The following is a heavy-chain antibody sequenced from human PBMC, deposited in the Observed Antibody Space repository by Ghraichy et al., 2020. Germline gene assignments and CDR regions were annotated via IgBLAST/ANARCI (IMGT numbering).Heavy chain of an antibody. J-gene: IGHJ5*02. CDR2: INHSGST. V-gene: IGHV4-34*01. CDR1: GGSFSGYY. Sequence: SETLSLTCAVYGGSFSGYYWSWIRQPPGKGLEWIGEINHSGSTNYNPSLKSRVTISVDTSKNQFSLKLSSVTAADTAVYYCALIVVVPAATNWFDPWGQGTLVTVSS. CDR3: ALIVVVPAATNWFDP. D-gene: IGHD2-2*01.